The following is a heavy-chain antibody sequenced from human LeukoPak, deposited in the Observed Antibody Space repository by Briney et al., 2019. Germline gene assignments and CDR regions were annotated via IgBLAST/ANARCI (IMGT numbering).Heavy chain of an antibody. J-gene: IGHJ4*02. V-gene: IGHV3-21*01. CDR2: INDNSHYI. D-gene: IGHD1-14*01. Sequence: GRSLRLSCAASGFTFSSYGMNWVRQAPGKGLEWVSSINDNSHYIYYADSVKGRFTTSRDNAKNSLYLQMNSLRAEDTAVYYCVTGPWQPGPVEDYWGQGTLVTVSS. CDR1: GFTFSSYG. CDR3: VTGPWQPGPVEDY.